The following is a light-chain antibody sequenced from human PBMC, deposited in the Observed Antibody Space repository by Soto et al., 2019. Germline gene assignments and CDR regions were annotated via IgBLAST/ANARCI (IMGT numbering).Light chain of an antibody. J-gene: IGKJ3*01. Sequence: DIQMTQSPSSLSASVGDRVTITCQASQDISNYLNWYQQKPGKAPKLLIYDASNLETGVPSRFSGSRSGTDFTFTIRSLQPEDIATYYCQQYDKLPFTFGPGTKVDIK. V-gene: IGKV1-33*01. CDR1: QDISNY. CDR2: DAS. CDR3: QQYDKLPFT.